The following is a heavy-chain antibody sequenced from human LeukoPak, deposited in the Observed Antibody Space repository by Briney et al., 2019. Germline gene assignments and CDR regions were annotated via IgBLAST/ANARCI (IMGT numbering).Heavy chain of an antibody. CDR1: GYIFTTYD. CDR3: ARGEWFGESNNWFDP. V-gene: IGHV1-2*02. Sequence: ASVKVSCKASGYIFTTYDINWVRLAPGQGLEWMAWMNPNNGYGGVAQKFQGRVTMTRDTSISTAYMELSRLRSDDTAVYYCARGEWFGESNNWFDPWGQGTLVTVSS. J-gene: IGHJ5*02. D-gene: IGHD3-10*01. CDR2: MNPNNGYG.